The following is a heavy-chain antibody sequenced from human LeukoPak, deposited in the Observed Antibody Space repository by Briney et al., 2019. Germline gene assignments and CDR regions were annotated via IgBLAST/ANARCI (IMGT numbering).Heavy chain of an antibody. V-gene: IGHV4-59*01. D-gene: IGHD5-12*01. Sequence: PSETLSLTCSVSADSIIGYYWGWIRQTPGTGLDWIGNLFYRGTTTYNPSLKSRVTISLDASRTQIFLNLTSVTAADAAVYFCARSKGGYRFDNWSRGALVVVSS. CDR2: LFYRGTT. J-gene: IGHJ4*02. CDR1: ADSIIGYY. CDR3: ARSKGGYRFDN.